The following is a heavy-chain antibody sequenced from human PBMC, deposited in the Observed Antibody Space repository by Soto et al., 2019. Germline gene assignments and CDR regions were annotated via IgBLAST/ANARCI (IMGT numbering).Heavy chain of an antibody. Sequence: QVQLVQSGAEVKKPGASLKLSCKTSGYTFTNYYIPWVRQAPGQGLEWVGLLNPNGGSTTYEQKFQGRFTLTRDPSTSTVYLELGSLTSETAAVYYCARSMSRLYGYEHYGMDVWGLGTTVTVSS. J-gene: IGHJ6*02. CDR3: ARSMSRLYGYEHYGMDV. D-gene: IGHD2-2*02. V-gene: IGHV1-46*01. CDR2: LNPNGGST. CDR1: GYTFTNYY.